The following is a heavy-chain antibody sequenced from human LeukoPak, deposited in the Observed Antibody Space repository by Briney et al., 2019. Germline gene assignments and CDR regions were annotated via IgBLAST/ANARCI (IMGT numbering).Heavy chain of an antibody. D-gene: IGHD3-22*01. CDR3: ARDGADYYDSSGYYFDY. CDR1: GFTFSNYG. CDR2: IWYDGSNK. J-gene: IGHJ4*02. Sequence: PGGSLRLSCAASGFTFSNYGMHWVRQAPGKGLEWVALIWYDGSNKYYADSVKGRLTISRDNSKNTLYLQMNSLRAEDTAVYYCARDGADYYDSSGYYFDYWGQGTLVTVSS. V-gene: IGHV3-30*02.